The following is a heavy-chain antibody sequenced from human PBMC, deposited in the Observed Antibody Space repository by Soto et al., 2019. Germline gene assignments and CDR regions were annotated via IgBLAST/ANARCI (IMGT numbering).Heavy chain of an antibody. CDR2: IRSKANSYAT. Sequence: GGSLRLSCAASGFTFSGSAMHWVRQASGKGLEWVGRIRSKANSYATAYAASVKGRFTISRDDSKNTAYLQMNSLKTEDTAVYYCTRHGDPLAGTQKSETFDPWGQGTLVNVAS. J-gene: IGHJ5*02. CDR1: GFTFSGSA. V-gene: IGHV3-73*01. CDR3: TRHGDPLAGTQKSETFDP. D-gene: IGHD6-19*01.